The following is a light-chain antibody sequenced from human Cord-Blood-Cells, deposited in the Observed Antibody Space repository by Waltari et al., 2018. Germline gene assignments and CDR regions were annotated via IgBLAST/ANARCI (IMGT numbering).Light chain of an antibody. CDR3: QQRSNWPGLT. Sequence: EIVLTQSPATLSLSPGERATLSCRASQSVSSYLAWYQQKPGQAPRLLIYDASNRATGIPARFSGSGSGTDFTLTISSLEPEDFAVYYCQQRSNWPGLTFGGETKVEIK. CDR2: DAS. J-gene: IGKJ4*01. V-gene: IGKV3-11*01. CDR1: QSVSSY.